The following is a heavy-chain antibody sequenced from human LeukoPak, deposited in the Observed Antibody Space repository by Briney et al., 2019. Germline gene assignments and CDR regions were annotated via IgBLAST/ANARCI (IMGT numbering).Heavy chain of an antibody. CDR2: IRYDGSNK. D-gene: IGHD3-3*01. V-gene: IGHV3-30*02. J-gene: IGHJ4*02. Sequence: GGSLRLSCVASGFTFSRYGMHWVRQAPGKGLEWVAFIRYDGSNKYYADSVKGRFTISRDNSKNTLYLQMNSPRAEDTAAYYCAKDIGFWSGYFDYWGQGTLVTVSS. CDR3: AKDIGFWSGYFDY. CDR1: GFTFSRYG.